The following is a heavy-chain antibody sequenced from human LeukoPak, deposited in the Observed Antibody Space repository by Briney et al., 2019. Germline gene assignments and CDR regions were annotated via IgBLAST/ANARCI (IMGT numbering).Heavy chain of an antibody. V-gene: IGHV3-7*01. CDR3: ASVGADLRNYYMDV. Sequence: GGSLRLSCAASGFTFRIYWRNWVRQSPGKWPEWVASIKDTESEGYYVDSVKGGFTISRDNAKNSLYLQMNSLRAEDTAVYYCASVGADLRNYYMDVWGRGTAVTVSS. J-gene: IGHJ6*03. D-gene: IGHD1-26*01. CDR2: IKDTESEG. CDR1: GFTFRIYW.